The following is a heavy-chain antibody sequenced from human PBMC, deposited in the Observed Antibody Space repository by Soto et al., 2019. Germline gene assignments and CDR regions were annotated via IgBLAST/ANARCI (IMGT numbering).Heavy chain of an antibody. J-gene: IGHJ4*02. Sequence: QVQLVQSGAEVKKPGASVKVSCKASGYTFTSYGISWVRQAPGQGLEWMGWISAYNSNTKYAQKLQGRVTMTTQTSTSTADMELRSLIADDTAVYYCASDSPPVDYWGQGTLVTVSS. CDR1: GYTFTSYG. V-gene: IGHV1-18*01. CDR2: ISAYNSNT. CDR3: ASDSPPVDY.